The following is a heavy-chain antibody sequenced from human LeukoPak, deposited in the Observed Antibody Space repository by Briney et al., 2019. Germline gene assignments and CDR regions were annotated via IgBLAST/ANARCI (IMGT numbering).Heavy chain of an antibody. J-gene: IGHJ4*02. CDR1: GGSISSYY. Sequence: SETLSLTCTVSGGSISSYYWSWIRQPPGKGLEWIGYIYYSGSTNYNPSLKSRVTISVDTSKNQFSLKLSSVTAADTAVYYCARTVRVGGSFDYWGQGTLVTVSS. D-gene: IGHD1-26*01. V-gene: IGHV4-59*01. CDR3: ARTVRVGGSFDY. CDR2: IYYSGST.